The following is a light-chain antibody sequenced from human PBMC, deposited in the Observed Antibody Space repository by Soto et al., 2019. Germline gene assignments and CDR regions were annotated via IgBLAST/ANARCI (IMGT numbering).Light chain of an antibody. CDR3: QQRSNWLT. V-gene: IGKV3-11*01. CDR2: DAS. Sequence: EIVLTQSPATLFLSPGESATLSCGAGLSVSSSLPWNQQKPGQAPRLPIYDASTRATGLPAGFSGSGSGTDFTLTISSLEPEDFAVYYCQQRSNWLTFGGGTKVEIK. CDR1: LSVSSS. J-gene: IGKJ4*02.